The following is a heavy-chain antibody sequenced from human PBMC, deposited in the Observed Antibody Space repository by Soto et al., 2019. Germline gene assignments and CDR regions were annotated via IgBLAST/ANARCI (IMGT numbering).Heavy chain of an antibody. V-gene: IGHV1-18*04. D-gene: IGHD3-3*01. Sequence: XSVKVSCKASVYTFTSYGISWVRQAPGQGLEWMGWISTYSGNTDYAQKFQGRITMTTDTSTDTVYMELRSLRSDDTAVYFCARNLFGVIIMGDYWGQGTLVTVSS. J-gene: IGHJ4*02. CDR1: VYTFTSYG. CDR2: ISTYSGNT. CDR3: ARNLFGVIIMGDY.